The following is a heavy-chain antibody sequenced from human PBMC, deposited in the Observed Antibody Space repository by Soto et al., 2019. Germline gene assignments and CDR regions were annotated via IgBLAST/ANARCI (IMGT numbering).Heavy chain of an antibody. D-gene: IGHD3-10*01. CDR1: VYTFTDYG. J-gene: IGHJ4*02. Sequence: ASVKVSCKTSVYTFTDYGISWMRQARGQGLEWMGWISDYSGNTKYARQFQGRLILTTDRSTNEASMELRSLTSDDTGVYFCARDLLSGSGTHYQHWGQGTQVTAPQ. CDR2: ISDYSGNT. V-gene: IGHV1-18*01. CDR3: ARDLLSGSGTHYQH.